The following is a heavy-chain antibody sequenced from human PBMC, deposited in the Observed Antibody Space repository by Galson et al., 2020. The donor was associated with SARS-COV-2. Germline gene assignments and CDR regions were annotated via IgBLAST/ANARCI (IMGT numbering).Heavy chain of an antibody. CDR2: VFASGRS. CDR1: GGSISSDGYH. D-gene: IGHD3-10*01. V-gene: IGHV4-61*02. CDR3: AKSGVRGVIHDAFDV. J-gene: IGHJ3*01. Sequence: SETLSLTCTVSGGSISSDGYHWSWIRQIRQPAGQRLEWIGRVFASGRSYSNPSLESRVTISVDTSKSQFSLKLDSVTAADTAIYYCAKSGVRGVIHDAFDVWGQGTVVTVSS.